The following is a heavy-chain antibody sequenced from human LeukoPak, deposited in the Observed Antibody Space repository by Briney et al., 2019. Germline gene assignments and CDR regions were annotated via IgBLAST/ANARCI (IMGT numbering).Heavy chain of an antibody. V-gene: IGHV4-4*02. CDR1: GGSISSSNW. J-gene: IGHJ6*04. Sequence: PSGTLSLTCAVSGGSISSSNWWSWVRQPPGKGLERIGEIYHSGSTNYNPSLKSRVTISVDKSKNQFSLKLSSVTAADTAVYYCASYGSGSYYYGMDVWGKGTTVTVSS. CDR3: ASYGSGSYYYGMDV. CDR2: IYHSGST. D-gene: IGHD3-10*01.